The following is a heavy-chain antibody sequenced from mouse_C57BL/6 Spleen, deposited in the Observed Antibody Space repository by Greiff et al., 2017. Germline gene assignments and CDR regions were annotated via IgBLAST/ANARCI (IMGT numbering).Heavy chain of an antibody. D-gene: IGHD1-1*01. J-gene: IGHJ2*01. CDR3: ARSHITSVVVPCDY. CDR1: GYTFTDYN. Sequence: EVQLQQSGPELVKPGASVKIPCKASGYTFTDYNMDWVKQSHGKSLEWIGDINPNNGGTIYNQKFKGKATLTVDKSSSTAYMGLRTLTSEDTAVYDCARSHITSVVVPCDYWGQGTTLTVSS. CDR2: INPNNGGT. V-gene: IGHV1-18*01.